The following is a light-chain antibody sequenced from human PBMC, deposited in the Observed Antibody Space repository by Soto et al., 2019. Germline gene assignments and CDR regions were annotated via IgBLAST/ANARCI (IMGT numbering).Light chain of an antibody. Sequence: QSALTQPASVSGSPGQSITISCTGTSSDVGSYNLVSWYQQHPGKAPKLMIYEGSKRPSGVSNRFSGSKSGNTASLTISGLQAEDEADYYCCSYAGSFVFGGGTKMNVL. CDR1: SSDVGSYNL. CDR3: CSYAGSFV. J-gene: IGLJ2*01. CDR2: EGS. V-gene: IGLV2-23*01.